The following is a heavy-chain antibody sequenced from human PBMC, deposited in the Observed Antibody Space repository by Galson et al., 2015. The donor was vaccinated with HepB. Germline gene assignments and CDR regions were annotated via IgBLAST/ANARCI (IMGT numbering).Heavy chain of an antibody. CDR2: INPSDAST. CDR1: GYTFRSYY. D-gene: IGHD4-23*01. Sequence: SVKVSCKASGYTFRSYYIHWVRQAPGQGLEWVGIINPSDASTSYAQKFQGRVTMTRDTSTSTVYMDLSSLRPEDTAMYYCARVHDYGSKSHLIWFDPWGQGTLVTVSS. J-gene: IGHJ5*02. CDR3: ARVHDYGSKSHLIWFDP. V-gene: IGHV1-46*03.